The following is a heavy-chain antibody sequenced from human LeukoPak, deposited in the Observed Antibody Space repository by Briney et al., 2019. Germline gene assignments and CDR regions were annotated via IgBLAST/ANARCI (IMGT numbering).Heavy chain of an antibody. J-gene: IGHJ4*02. CDR3: ARGPPQIVASRGGGYDC. Sequence: GGSLRLSCAASGFTFSSYGMHWVRQAPGKGLEWVAVIWYDGSNKYYADSVKGRFTISRDNAKNSLYLQMNGLRAEDTAVYYCARGPPQIVASRGGGYDCWGQGTLVTASS. CDR1: GFTFSSYG. D-gene: IGHD5-12*01. V-gene: IGHV3-33*01. CDR2: IWYDGSNK.